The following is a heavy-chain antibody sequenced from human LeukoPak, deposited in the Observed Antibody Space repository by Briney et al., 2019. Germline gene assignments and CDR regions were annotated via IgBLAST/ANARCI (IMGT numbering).Heavy chain of an antibody. D-gene: IGHD3-10*01. CDR3: AKGGRYYGSGSYYYDAFDI. CDR1: GFSFSSFW. CDR2: ISYDGGKK. V-gene: IGHV3-30*18. Sequence: GGSLRLSCAASGFSFSSFWMNWVRQVPGKGLEWVAIISYDGGKKDYADSVKGRFTISRDNSKNTLYLQMNSLRAEDTALYYCAKGGRYYGSGSYYYDAFDIWGQGTMVTVSS. J-gene: IGHJ3*02.